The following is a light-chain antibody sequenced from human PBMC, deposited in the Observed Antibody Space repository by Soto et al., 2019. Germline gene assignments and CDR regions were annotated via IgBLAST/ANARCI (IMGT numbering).Light chain of an antibody. V-gene: IGKV1-5*03. CDR3: QQYNNWPRT. CDR1: RSISSW. CDR2: KAS. J-gene: IGKJ1*01. Sequence: DIQMTQSPSTLSASLGDRVTITCRASRSISSWLAWYQQKPGKAPKLLIYKASSLESGVPSRFSGSGSGTEFTLTISSLQSEDFAVYYCQQYNNWPRTFGQGTKVDIK.